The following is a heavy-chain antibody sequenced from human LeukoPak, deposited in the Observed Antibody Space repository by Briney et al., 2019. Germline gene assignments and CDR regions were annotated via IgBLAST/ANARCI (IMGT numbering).Heavy chain of an antibody. Sequence: SETLSLTCAVYGGSFSGYYWSWIRQPPGKRLEWIGEINHSGSTNYNPSLKSRVTISVDTSKNQFSLKLSSVTAADTAVYYCARGPLLYSSGPYDYWGQGTLVTVSS. CDR2: INHSGST. CDR3: ARGPLLYSSGPYDY. CDR1: GGSFSGYY. J-gene: IGHJ4*02. V-gene: IGHV4-34*01. D-gene: IGHD6-19*01.